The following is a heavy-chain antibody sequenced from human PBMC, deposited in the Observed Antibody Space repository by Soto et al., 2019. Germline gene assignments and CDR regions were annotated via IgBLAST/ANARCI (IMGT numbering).Heavy chain of an antibody. J-gene: IGHJ4*02. CDR2: ISSDGSVN. CDR1: GFTFNTYA. CDR3: AREEGHWYVGSCSGDY. V-gene: IGHV3-30*03. D-gene: IGHD2-15*01. Sequence: QVPLVESGGGVVQPGTSLRLSCAASGFTFNTYAMHWVRQAPGKGLEWVAVISSDGSVNFYADSVKGRFTISRDNFKNPLYLQMNSLRTVDTAVYYCAREEGHWYVGSCSGDYWGPGTLVTVSS.